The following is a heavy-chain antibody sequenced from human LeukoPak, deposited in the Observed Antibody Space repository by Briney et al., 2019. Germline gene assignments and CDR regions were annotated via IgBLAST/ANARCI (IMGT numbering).Heavy chain of an antibody. D-gene: IGHD6-25*01. Sequence: PGRSLRLSCAASGFTFSNSGMHRVRQAPGKGLEWVAVISYDGRNKYYTDSVKGRFTISRDNSKNTVYLQMNSLRAEDTAVYYCAKDHSIAAAGYYFDYWGQGTLVTVSS. V-gene: IGHV3-30*18. CDR2: ISYDGRNK. CDR1: GFTFSNSG. J-gene: IGHJ4*02. CDR3: AKDHSIAAAGYYFDY.